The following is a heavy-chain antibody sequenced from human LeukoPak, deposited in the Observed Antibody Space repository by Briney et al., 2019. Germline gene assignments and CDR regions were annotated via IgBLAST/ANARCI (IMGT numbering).Heavy chain of an antibody. CDR2: IYSGGST. J-gene: IGHJ4*02. Sequence: GGSLRLSCAASGFTVSSNYMTWVRQAPGKGLEWVSLIYSGGSTKYADSVKGRFTISRDNSKNTLHLQMNSLRAEDTAMYYCARDRFYGDCWGQGTLVTVSS. CDR3: ARDRFYGDC. D-gene: IGHD3-16*01. CDR1: GFTVSSNY. V-gene: IGHV3-53*01.